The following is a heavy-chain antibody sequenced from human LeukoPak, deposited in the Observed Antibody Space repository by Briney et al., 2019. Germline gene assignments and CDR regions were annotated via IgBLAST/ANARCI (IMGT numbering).Heavy chain of an antibody. CDR3: AGGMYSGSFDP. D-gene: IGHD1-26*01. CDR1: GFTFSPYW. V-gene: IGHV3-7*02. Sequence: PGGSLRLSCAASGFTFSPYWMHWVRQAPGKGLEWVANIKQDGSEKYYVDSVKGRCTISRDNAKNSLYLQMNSLRAEDTAVYYCAGGMYSGSFDPWGQGTLVTVSS. CDR2: IKQDGSEK. J-gene: IGHJ5*02.